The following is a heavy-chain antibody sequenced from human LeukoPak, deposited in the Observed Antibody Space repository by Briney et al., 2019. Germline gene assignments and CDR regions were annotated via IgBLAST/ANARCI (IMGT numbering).Heavy chain of an antibody. CDR1: GLTFDDYA. Sequence: GRSLRLSCAASGLTFDDYAMHWVRQAPGKGLEWVSGISWNSGSIGYADSVKGRFTISRDNAKNSLYLQMDSLRAEDMALYYCAKESKVDAFDIWGQGTMVTVSS. J-gene: IGHJ3*02. CDR2: ISWNSGSI. CDR3: AKESKVDAFDI. V-gene: IGHV3-9*03.